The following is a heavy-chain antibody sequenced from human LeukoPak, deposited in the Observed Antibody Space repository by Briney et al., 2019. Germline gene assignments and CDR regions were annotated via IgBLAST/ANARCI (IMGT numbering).Heavy chain of an antibody. D-gene: IGHD3-16*01. Sequence: SEALSLTCAVYGGSFTGSYWSWIPPPPGQGLEWMGEINHSGSTNYNPPLKSRATISVDTSKNQFSRRLSAVTAADTAVYYSARGHVRHPPHFDYWGQGTLVTVSS. J-gene: IGHJ4*02. V-gene: IGHV4-34*01. CDR1: GGSFTGSY. CDR2: INHSGST. CDR3: ARGHVRHPPHFDY.